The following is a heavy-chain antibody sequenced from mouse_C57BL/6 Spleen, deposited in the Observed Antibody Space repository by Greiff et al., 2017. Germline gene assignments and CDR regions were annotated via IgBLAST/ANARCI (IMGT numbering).Heavy chain of an antibody. Sequence: QVQLKQSGAELVKPGASVKISCKASGYAFSSYWMNWVKQRPGKGLEWIGQIYPGDGDTNYNGKFKGKATLTADKSSSTAYMQLSSLTSEDSAVYFCARSTAPDYFDYWGQGTTLTVSS. J-gene: IGHJ2*01. CDR3: ARSTAPDYFDY. CDR2: IYPGDGDT. V-gene: IGHV1-80*01. CDR1: GYAFSSYW.